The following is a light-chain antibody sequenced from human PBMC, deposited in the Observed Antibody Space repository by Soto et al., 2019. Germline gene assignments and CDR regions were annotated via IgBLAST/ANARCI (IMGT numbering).Light chain of an antibody. CDR1: QSFSSSY. Sequence: EIVLTQSPGSLSLSPGERATLSCRASQSFSSSYLAWYQQKPGQAPRLLIYGASSRATGIPDRFSGSGSGTDFTLTISRLEPEDSAVYYCQQYGSSPRTFGQGTKVDIK. J-gene: IGKJ1*01. CDR3: QQYGSSPRT. V-gene: IGKV3-20*01. CDR2: GAS.